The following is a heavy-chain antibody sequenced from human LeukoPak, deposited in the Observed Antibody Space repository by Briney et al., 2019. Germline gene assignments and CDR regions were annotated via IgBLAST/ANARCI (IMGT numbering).Heavy chain of an antibody. V-gene: IGHV4-31*03. CDR2: IYYSGST. CDR1: GGSISSGGYY. J-gene: IGHJ5*02. CDR3: ARAADHLLTGYYIGWFDP. Sequence: PSETLSLTCTVSGGSISSGGYYWSWLPQHPGKGLKGIGYIYYSGSTYYYPSLKSRVTIAVDTYKNQFSLKLSSVTAADTAVYYCARAADHLLTGYYIGWFDPWGQGTLVSVSS. D-gene: IGHD3-9*01.